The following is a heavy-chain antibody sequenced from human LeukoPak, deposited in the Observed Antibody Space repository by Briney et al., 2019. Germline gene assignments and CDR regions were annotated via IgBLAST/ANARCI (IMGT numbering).Heavy chain of an antibody. V-gene: IGHV4-38-2*01. CDR2: MDHSGSK. Sequence: PSETLSLTCAVSGYSISSGYYWGWIRQPPGKGLEWIGSMDHSGSKYHNPSLESRVTISVDTSKNQFSLKLNSVTAADTAVYYCARADNIVGTTASDYWGQGTLVTVSS. CDR3: ARADNIVGTTASDY. D-gene: IGHD1-26*01. CDR1: GYSISSGYY. J-gene: IGHJ4*02.